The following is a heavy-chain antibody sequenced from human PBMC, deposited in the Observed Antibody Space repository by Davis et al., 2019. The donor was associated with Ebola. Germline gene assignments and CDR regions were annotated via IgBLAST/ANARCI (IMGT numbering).Heavy chain of an antibody. CDR2: INHSGST. CDR3: AATPGYSSGWYFSS. J-gene: IGHJ4*02. Sequence: SETLSLTCTVSGGSISSYYWSWIRQPPGKGLEWIGEINHSGSTNYNPSLKSRVTISVDTSKNQFSLKLSSVTAADTAVYYCAATPGYSSGWYFSSWGQGTLVTVSS. D-gene: IGHD6-19*01. CDR1: GGSISSYY. V-gene: IGHV4-34*01.